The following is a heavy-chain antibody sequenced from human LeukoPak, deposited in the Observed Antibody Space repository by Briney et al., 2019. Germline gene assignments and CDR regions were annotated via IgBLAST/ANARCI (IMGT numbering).Heavy chain of an antibody. D-gene: IGHD5-18*01. Sequence: PGGSLRLSCVASGFTFTGHSMHWVRQAPGKGLEWVSAISGSGGSTYYADSVKGRFTISRDNSKNTLYLQMNSLRAEDTAVYYCAKGYSYGFYTSFFDYWGQGTLVTVSS. V-gene: IGHV3-23*01. CDR2: ISGSGGST. J-gene: IGHJ4*02. CDR1: GFTFTGHS. CDR3: AKGYSYGFYTSFFDY.